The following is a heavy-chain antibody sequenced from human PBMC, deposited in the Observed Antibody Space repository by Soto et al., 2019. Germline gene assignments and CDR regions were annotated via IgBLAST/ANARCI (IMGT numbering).Heavy chain of an antibody. D-gene: IGHD3-10*01. CDR3: ARYGEEKYAGYYYGMDV. J-gene: IGHJ6*02. Sequence: PGESLKISCKGSGYSFTSYWIGWVRQMPGKGLEWMGIIYPGDSDTRYSPSFQGQVTISADKSISTAYLQWSSLKASDTAMYYCARYGEEKYAGYYYGMDVWGQGTTVTVSS. V-gene: IGHV5-51*01. CDR2: IYPGDSDT. CDR1: GYSFTSYW.